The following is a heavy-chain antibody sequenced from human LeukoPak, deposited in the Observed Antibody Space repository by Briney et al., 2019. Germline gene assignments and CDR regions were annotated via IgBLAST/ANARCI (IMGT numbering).Heavy chain of an antibody. D-gene: IGHD3-10*01. V-gene: IGHV3-9*01. CDR3: AKDRGRRGSFDP. CDR1: ALTLDDYA. J-gene: IGHJ5*02. Sequence: GRSLRLSFSAAALTLDDYAMHSVPQAPGKGLEWVSGITWNSGSIGYADSVKSRFTISRDNAKNSLYLQMNSLRAEDTALYYCAKDRGRRGSFDPWGQGTLVHVSS. CDR2: ITWNSGSI.